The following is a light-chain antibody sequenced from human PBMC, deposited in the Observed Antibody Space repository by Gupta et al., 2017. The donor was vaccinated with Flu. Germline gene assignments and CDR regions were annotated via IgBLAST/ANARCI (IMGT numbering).Light chain of an antibody. CDR1: SSDIGGYKY. CDR3: CSYAGSYTWV. J-gene: IGLJ3*02. CDR2: EVD. V-gene: IGLV2-11*01. Sequence: QSALTQPRSVSGSPGQSVAISCTGTSSDIGGYKYVSCCQQHPGQAPKLILSEVDNRPPGVPDRFSGSKSGNTASLTISGRQAEDEGDYYCCSYAGSYTWVFGGGTKLTVL.